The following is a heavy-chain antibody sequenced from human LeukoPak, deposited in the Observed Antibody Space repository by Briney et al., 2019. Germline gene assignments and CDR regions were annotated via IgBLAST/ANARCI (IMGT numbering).Heavy chain of an antibody. D-gene: IGHD2-2*01. CDR3: ARQAIVVVPAAPYYYYYGMDV. J-gene: IGHJ6*02. CDR2: INHNGST. CDR1: GGSFSGYY. V-gene: IGHV4-34*01. Sequence: SETLSLTCAVYGGSFSGYYWSWIRQPPGKGLEWIGEINHNGSTNYNPSLKSRVTISVDTSKNQFSLKLSSVTAADTAVYYCARQAIVVVPAAPYYYYYGMDVWGQGTTVTVSS.